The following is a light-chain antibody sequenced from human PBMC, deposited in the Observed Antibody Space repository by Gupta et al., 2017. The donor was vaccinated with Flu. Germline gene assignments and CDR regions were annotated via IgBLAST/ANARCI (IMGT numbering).Light chain of an antibody. CDR2: DDS. J-gene: IGLJ3*02. Sequence: SYVLPPSPSVSVAPGQPAKITCEGDNIGRKTVHWYQQRPGQAPVLVVYDDSDRPSVIPERFSGSNSGNTATMTISRVEAGDEAAYLCQVLDRDSDYHLFGGGTKLTVL. CDR1: NIGRKT. V-gene: IGLV3-21*02. CDR3: QVLDRDSDYHL.